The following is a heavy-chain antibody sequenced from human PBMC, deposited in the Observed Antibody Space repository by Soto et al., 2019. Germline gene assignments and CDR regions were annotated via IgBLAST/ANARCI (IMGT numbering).Heavy chain of an antibody. V-gene: IGHV3-15*07. CDR2: IKSKTDGGTT. J-gene: IGHJ4*02. D-gene: IGHD3-22*01. CDR1: GFTFSNAW. CDR3: TTENGWRPAPGIYYYDSSGSY. Sequence: GGSLRLSCAASGFTFSNAWMNWVRQAPGKGLEWVGRIKSKTDGGTTDYAAPVKGRFTISRDDSKNTLYLQMNSLKTEDTAVYYCTTENGWRPAPGIYYYDSSGSYWGQGTLVTVSS.